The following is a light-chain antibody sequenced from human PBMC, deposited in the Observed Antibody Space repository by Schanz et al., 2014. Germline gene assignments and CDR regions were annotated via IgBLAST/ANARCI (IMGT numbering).Light chain of an antibody. CDR3: QQYGSSLWT. J-gene: IGKJ1*01. V-gene: IGKV3-20*01. Sequence: EIVLTQSPDTLSLSPGEGATLSCRASQSISSSYLAWYQQKPGQAPRLLIYGASIRATGIPDRFSGSGSGTDFTLTVSRLEPEDFAVYYCQQYGSSLWTFGQGTKVEIK. CDR2: GAS. CDR1: QSISSSY.